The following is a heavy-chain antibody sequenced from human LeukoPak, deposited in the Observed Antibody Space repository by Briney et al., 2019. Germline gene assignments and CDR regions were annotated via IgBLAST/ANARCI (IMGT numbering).Heavy chain of an antibody. CDR2: ISSNGGGT. V-gene: IGHV3-64*01. CDR3: AKGVEQWLVPTGFDP. J-gene: IGHJ5*02. Sequence: GGSLRLSCAASGFTFSSYAMHWVRQAPGKGLEYVSAISSNGGGTYYANSVKGRFTISRDNSKNTLYLQIGSLRAEDMAVYYCAKGVEQWLVPTGFDPWGQGTLVTVSS. CDR1: GFTFSSYA. D-gene: IGHD6-19*01.